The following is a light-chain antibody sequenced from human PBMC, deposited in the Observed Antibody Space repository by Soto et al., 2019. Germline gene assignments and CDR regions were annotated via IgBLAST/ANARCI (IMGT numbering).Light chain of an antibody. Sequence: EIVLTQSPGTLSLSPGERATLSCRASQSVSSSYLAWYHQKPGQAPRRLISGASSWATGIPGRCRGSGSGTAFTVTTSRLEPDEFAVYYCQQYCSSPRTFGQGTKVDIK. CDR3: QQYCSSPRT. CDR1: QSVSSSY. J-gene: IGKJ1*01. V-gene: IGKV3-20*01. CDR2: GAS.